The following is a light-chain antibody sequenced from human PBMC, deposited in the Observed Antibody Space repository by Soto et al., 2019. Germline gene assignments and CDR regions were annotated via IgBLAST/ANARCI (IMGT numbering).Light chain of an antibody. CDR1: SSDVGGYNY. V-gene: IGLV2-14*01. CDR2: DVS. J-gene: IGLJ2*01. CDR3: SSYTSSSTLVV. Sequence: QSALTQPASVSGSPGQSITISCTGTSSDVGGYNYVSWYQQHPGKAPKLMIYDVSNGPSGVSNRFSGSKSGNTASLTISGLRAEDEADYYCSSYTSSSTLVVFGGGTKVTVL.